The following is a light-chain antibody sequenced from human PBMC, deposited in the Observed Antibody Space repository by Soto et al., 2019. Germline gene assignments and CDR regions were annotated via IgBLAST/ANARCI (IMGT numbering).Light chain of an antibody. V-gene: IGLV1-40*01. CDR3: QSYDSTLTSVV. CDR1: SSNIGAVYD. Sequence: QSVLTQPPSVLGFPGQRVTIACTGSSSNIGAVYDVHWYQQVPGSAPKLLIYGQNNRPSGVPDRFSGSKSGTSASLAITGLQAEDEADYYCQSYDSTLTSVVFGGGTKLTVL. J-gene: IGLJ2*01. CDR2: GQN.